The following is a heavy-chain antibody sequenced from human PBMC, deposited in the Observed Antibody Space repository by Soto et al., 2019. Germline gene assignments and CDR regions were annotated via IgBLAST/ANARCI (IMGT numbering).Heavy chain of an antibody. CDR1: GGTFSSYA. D-gene: IGHD1-26*01. J-gene: IGHJ4*02. Sequence: SVKVSCKASGGTFSSYATSWVRQAPGQGLEWMGGIIPIFGTANYAQKFQGRVTITADESTSTAYMELSSLRSEDTAVYYCARGVAGGSYYSFDYWGQGTLVTVSS. V-gene: IGHV1-69*13. CDR2: IIPIFGTA. CDR3: ARGVAGGSYYSFDY.